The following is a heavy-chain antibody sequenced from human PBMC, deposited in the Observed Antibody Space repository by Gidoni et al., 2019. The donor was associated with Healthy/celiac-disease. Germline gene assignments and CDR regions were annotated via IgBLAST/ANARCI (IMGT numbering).Heavy chain of an antibody. D-gene: IGHD6-19*01. Sequence: QVQLQASGPGLVKPSETLSLTCAVSGYSISSGDYWGWIRQPPGKGLEWIGSIYHSGSTYYNPSLKSRVTISVDTSKNQFSLKLSSVTAADTAVYYCARDPGIAVAGRGDFDYWGQGTLVTVSS. J-gene: IGHJ4*02. V-gene: IGHV4-38-2*02. CDR3: ARDPGIAVAGRGDFDY. CDR1: GYSISSGDY. CDR2: IYHSGST.